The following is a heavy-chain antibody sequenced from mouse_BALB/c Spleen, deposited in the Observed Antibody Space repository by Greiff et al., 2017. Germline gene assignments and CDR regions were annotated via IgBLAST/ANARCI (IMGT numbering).Heavy chain of an antibody. Sequence: VHVKQSGPELVKPGASVKMSCKASGYTFTSYVMHWVKQKPGQGLEWIGYINPYNDGTKYNEKFKGKATLTSDKSSSTAYMELSSLTSEDSAVYYCARALRSHFDYWGQGTTLTVSS. CDR2: INPYNDGT. CDR1: GYTFTSYV. V-gene: IGHV1-14*01. D-gene: IGHD1-1*01. CDR3: ARALRSHFDY. J-gene: IGHJ2*01.